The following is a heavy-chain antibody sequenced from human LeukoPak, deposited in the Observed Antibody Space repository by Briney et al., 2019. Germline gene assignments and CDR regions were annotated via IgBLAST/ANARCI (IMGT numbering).Heavy chain of an antibody. J-gene: IGHJ4*02. V-gene: IGHV4-34*01. CDR3: ARRAYYYGSGSYLPPYYYFDY. CDR2: INHSGST. Sequence: SETLSLTCAVYGGSFSGYYWSWIRQPPGKGLEWIGEINHSGSTNYNPSLKSRVTISVDTSKNQFSLKLSSVTAADTAVYYCARRAYYYGSGSYLPPYYYFDYWGQGTLVTVSS. D-gene: IGHD3-10*01. CDR1: GGSFSGYY.